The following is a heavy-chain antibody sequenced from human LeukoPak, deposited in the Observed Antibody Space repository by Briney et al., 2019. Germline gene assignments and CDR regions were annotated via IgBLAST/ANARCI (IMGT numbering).Heavy chain of an antibody. CDR2: IHPNSGGT. CDR1: GYTFTNYY. J-gene: IGHJ4*02. D-gene: IGHD3-10*01. CDR3: ARDKANVLLWFGEGEFDY. V-gene: IGHV1-2*06. Sequence: GASVKVSCKASGYTFTNYYMHWVRQAPGQGLEWMGRIHPNSGGTNYAQKFQGRVTMTRDTSISTAYMELSSLGSDDTAVYYCARDKANVLLWFGEGEFDYWGQGTLVTVSS.